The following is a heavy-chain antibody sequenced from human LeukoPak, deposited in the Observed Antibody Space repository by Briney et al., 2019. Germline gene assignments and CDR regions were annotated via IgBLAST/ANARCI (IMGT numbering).Heavy chain of an antibody. Sequence: GGSLRLSCAASGFTCSPCGMTWVRQAPGKGLEWVAAISSSSDSTAHADSVKGRFTISRDNSKNTVFLQMNSLRAEDTAVYYCAKTPGGYLDYWGQGTRVTVSS. CDR1: GFTCSPCG. CDR2: ISSSSDST. V-gene: IGHV3-23*01. J-gene: IGHJ4*02. CDR3: AKTPGGYLDY.